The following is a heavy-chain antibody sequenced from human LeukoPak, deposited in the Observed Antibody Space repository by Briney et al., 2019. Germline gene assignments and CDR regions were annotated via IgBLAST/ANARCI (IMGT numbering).Heavy chain of an antibody. D-gene: IGHD5-18*01. Sequence: SETLSLTCAVSGGSISSYYWSWIRQPPGKGLEWIGFFYYSGSTNYNPSLKSRVTISVDTSKNHFSVKLSSVTAADTAVYYCARGPGGYSYGYYFDYWGQGTLVTVSS. J-gene: IGHJ4*02. CDR2: FYYSGST. V-gene: IGHV4-59*01. CDR1: GGSISSYY. CDR3: ARGPGGYSYGYYFDY.